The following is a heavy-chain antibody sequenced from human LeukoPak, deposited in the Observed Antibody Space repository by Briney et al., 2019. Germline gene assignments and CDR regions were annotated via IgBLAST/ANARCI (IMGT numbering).Heavy chain of an antibody. D-gene: IGHD1-1*01. J-gene: IGHJ6*04. CDR1: GFTFSRYP. V-gene: IGHV3-64D*06. Sequence: GGPLSLSCSASGFTFSRYPMHCVRQAPGKGLEYVSAISSTGGSTYYAISVKGRFTISRQNSKNTLYLQMSSLRAEDTAVYYCVKAVSTTGTSWGYYYYRMDVWRKGTTVTVSA. CDR3: VKAVSTTGTSWGYYYYRMDV. CDR2: ISSTGGST.